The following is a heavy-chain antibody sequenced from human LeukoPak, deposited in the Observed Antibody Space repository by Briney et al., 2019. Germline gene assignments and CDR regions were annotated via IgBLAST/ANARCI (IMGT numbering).Heavy chain of an antibody. CDR2: ISYDGSNK. J-gene: IGHJ4*02. D-gene: IGHD3-10*01. CDR3: ARPGRKFYGSGTYLSFDY. Sequence: GGSLRLSCAASGFTFSSYGMHWVRQAPGKGLEWVAVISYDGSNKYYADSVKGRFTISRDNSKNTLYLQMNSLRAEDTAVYYCARPGRKFYGSGTYLSFDYWGQGTLVTVSS. CDR1: GFTFSSYG. V-gene: IGHV3-30*03.